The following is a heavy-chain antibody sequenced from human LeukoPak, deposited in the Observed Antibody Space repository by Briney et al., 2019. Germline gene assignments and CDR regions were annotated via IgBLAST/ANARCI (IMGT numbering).Heavy chain of an antibody. CDR3: ARDYRAAGSVDY. Sequence: GASVKVSCKASGYTFTGYYMHWMRQAPGQGLEWMGWINPNSGGTNYAQQFQGRVTMTTDTSISTAYMELSRLRSDDTAMYYCARDYRAAGSVDYWGQGTLVTVSS. CDR1: GYTFTGYY. CDR2: INPNSGGT. D-gene: IGHD6-13*01. J-gene: IGHJ4*02. V-gene: IGHV1-2*02.